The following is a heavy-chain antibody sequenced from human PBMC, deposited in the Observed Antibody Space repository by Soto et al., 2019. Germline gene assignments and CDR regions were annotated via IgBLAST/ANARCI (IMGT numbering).Heavy chain of an antibody. J-gene: IGHJ3*02. CDR3: SRRPVVVTDTIAFDI. Sequence: SETLSLTCAVSGGSISSGGYYWSWIRQHPGKGLEWIGYIYYSGSTYYNPSLKSRVTISVDTSKNQFSLKLSSVTAADTAMYYCSRRPVVVTDTIAFDICGQGTMVTVSS. CDR2: IYYSGST. CDR1: GGSISSGGYY. V-gene: IGHV4-31*11. D-gene: IGHD2-21*02.